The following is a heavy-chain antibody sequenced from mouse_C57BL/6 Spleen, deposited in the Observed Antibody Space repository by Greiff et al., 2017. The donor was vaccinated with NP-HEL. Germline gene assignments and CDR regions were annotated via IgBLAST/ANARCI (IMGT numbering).Heavy chain of an antibody. CDR2: IDPANGNT. D-gene: IGHD4-1*01. J-gene: IGHJ2*01. CDR3: ARSWECDYFDY. Sequence: VQLQQSVAELVRPGASVKLSCTASGFTFKNTYMHWVKQRPGQGLEWIGRIDPANGNTNYAPKFQGKATITADTSSNTAYLQLSSLTSEDTAIYYCARSWECDYFDYWGQGTTLTVAS. V-gene: IGHV14-3*01. CDR1: GFTFKNTY.